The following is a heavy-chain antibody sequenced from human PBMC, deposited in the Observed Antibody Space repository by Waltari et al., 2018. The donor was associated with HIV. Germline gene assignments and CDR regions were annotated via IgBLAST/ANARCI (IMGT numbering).Heavy chain of an antibody. CDR1: GYSISSGYY. CDR2: IYHSGST. V-gene: IGHV4-38-2*02. J-gene: IGHJ4*02. Sequence: QVQLQESGPGLVKPSETLSLTCTVSGYSISSGYYWGWIRQPPGKGLEWIGSIYHSGSTYYNPSLKSRVTISVDTSKNQFSLKLSSVTAADTAVYYCRGGDFWSGFDYWGQGTLVTVSS. CDR3: RGGDFWSGFDY. D-gene: IGHD3-3*01.